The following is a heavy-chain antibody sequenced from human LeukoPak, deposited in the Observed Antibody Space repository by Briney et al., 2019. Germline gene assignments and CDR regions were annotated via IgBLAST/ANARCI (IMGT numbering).Heavy chain of an antibody. CDR2: INPNSGGT. D-gene: IGHD5-24*01. CDR1: GYTFTGYY. J-gene: IGHJ4*02. V-gene: IGHV1-2*02. CDR3: ATSARDGYNYD. Sequence: ASVKVSCKASGYTFTGYYMHWVRQAPGQGLEWMGWINPNSGGTNYAQKFQGRVTMTEDTSTDTAYMELSSLRSEDTAVYYCATSARDGYNYDWGQGTLVTVSS.